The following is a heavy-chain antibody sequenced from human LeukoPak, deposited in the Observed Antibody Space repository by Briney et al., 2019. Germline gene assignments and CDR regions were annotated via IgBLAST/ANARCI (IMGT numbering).Heavy chain of an antibody. J-gene: IGHJ6*02. Sequence: SETLSLTCTVSGGSIRSYYWSWIRQSPGKGLEWIGYINYSGSTNYNPSLKSRVTISVDTSKNQFSLKLISVTAADTAVYYCARHGTSSFYYYAMDVWGQGTTVTVSS. CDR2: INYSGST. V-gene: IGHV4-59*08. D-gene: IGHD1-1*01. CDR1: GGSIRSYY. CDR3: ARHGTSSFYYYAMDV.